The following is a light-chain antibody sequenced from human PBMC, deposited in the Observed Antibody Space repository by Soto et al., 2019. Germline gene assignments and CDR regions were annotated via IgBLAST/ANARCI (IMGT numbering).Light chain of an antibody. J-gene: IGLJ3*02. CDR1: SSNIGAGYD. CDR3: QSYDSSLSCWV. V-gene: IGLV1-40*01. CDR2: GNS. Sequence: QSVLTQPPSVSGAPGQRVTISCTGSSSNIGAGYDVHWYQQLPGTAPKLLISGNSNRPSGVPDRFSGSKSGTSASLAITGLQAEDEADYYFQSYDSSLSCWVFGGGTKLTVL.